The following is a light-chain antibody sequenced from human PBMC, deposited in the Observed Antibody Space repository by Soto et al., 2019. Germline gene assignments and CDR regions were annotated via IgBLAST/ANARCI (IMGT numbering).Light chain of an antibody. Sequence: DIQMTQSPSSLSASVGDRVTITCRASQSITSYLNWYHQKPGKAPKLLIYAASSLQSEVPSRLSGSGSGTDFTLTLSSLQPEDFEASYCQQNDTPPCTFGQGTKLEIK. V-gene: IGKV1-39*01. CDR2: AAS. CDR1: QSITSY. CDR3: QQNDTPPCT. J-gene: IGKJ1*01.